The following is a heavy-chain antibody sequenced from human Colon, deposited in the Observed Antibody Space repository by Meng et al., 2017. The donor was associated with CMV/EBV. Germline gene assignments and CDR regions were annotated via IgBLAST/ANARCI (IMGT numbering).Heavy chain of an antibody. CDR2: ISTSRKHI. Sequence: EVQLVESGGXLVKPGGALRLSCVASEFTFSTFSMNWVRQAPGKGLEWVSFISTSRKHIYYADSVKGRFTISRDNADNSLYLKMNSLRADDTAIYYCARAPIAYDSSGYYHFDYWGQGALVTVSS. D-gene: IGHD3-22*01. V-gene: IGHV3-21*02. J-gene: IGHJ4*02. CDR3: ARAPIAYDSSGYYHFDY. CDR1: EFTFSTFS.